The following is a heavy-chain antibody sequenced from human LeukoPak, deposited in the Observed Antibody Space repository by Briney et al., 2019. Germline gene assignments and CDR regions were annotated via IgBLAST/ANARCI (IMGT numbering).Heavy chain of an antibody. CDR1: GFTFSSYA. J-gene: IGHJ6*02. D-gene: IGHD5-18*01. CDR2: ISYDGSNK. V-gene: IGHV3-30-3*01. CDR3: ARELYSYGFDYYYYGMDV. Sequence: PGGSLRLSCAASGFTFSSYAMHWVRQAPGKGLEWVAVISYDGSNKYYADSVKGRFTISRDNSKNTLYLQMNSLRAEDTAVYYCARELYSYGFDYYYYGMDVWGQGTTVTVSS.